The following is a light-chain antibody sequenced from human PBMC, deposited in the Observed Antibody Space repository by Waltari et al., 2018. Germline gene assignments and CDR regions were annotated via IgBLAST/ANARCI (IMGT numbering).Light chain of an antibody. J-gene: IGLJ2*01. CDR2: DVS. V-gene: IGLV2-14*03. CDR3: ISYTTSDTMI. CDR1: SSDVGAYNY. Sequence: QSALTKPASVSGSPGQSITISSTGTSSDVGAYNYVSWYQQQPGKVPKLLIYDVSHRTSGVSFRFSGSKSDNTASLTISGLQAEDEADYYCISYTTSDTMIFGGGTKLTVL.